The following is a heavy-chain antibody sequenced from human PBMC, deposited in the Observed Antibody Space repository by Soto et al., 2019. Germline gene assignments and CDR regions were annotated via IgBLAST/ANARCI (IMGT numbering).Heavy chain of an antibody. V-gene: IGHV1-69*13. CDR2: IIPIFGTA. CDR1: GGTFNSYA. J-gene: IGHJ5*02. D-gene: IGHD2-2*01. CDR3: AKNGGAYCSSTSCSSQNWLDP. Sequence: ASVKVSCKASGGTFNSYAISWVRQAPGQGLEWMGGIIPIFGTANYAQKFQGRVTITADESTSTAYMELSSLRSEDTAVYYCAKNGGAYCSSTSCSSQNWLDPWGQGTMVTVSS.